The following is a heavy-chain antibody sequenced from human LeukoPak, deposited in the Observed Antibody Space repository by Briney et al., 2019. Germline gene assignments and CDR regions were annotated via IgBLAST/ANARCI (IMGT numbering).Heavy chain of an antibody. CDR3: ARDRCSSTSCYNTPNWFDP. V-gene: IGHV3-20*01. J-gene: IGHJ5*02. D-gene: IGHD2-2*02. CDR1: GFTFSSYS. CDR2: INWNGGSR. Sequence: GGSLRLSCAASGFTFSSYSMNWVRQAPGKGLEWVSGINWNGGSRGYADSVKGRFTISRDNAKNSVYLQMNSLRSEDTAFYHCARDRCSSTSCYNTPNWFDPWGQGTLVTVSS.